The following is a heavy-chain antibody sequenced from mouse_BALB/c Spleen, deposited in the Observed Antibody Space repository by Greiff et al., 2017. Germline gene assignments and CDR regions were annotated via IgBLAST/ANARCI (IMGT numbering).Heavy chain of an antibody. CDR3: NVYGRDAMDY. J-gene: IGHJ4*01. CDR1: GFNIKDYS. V-gene: IGHV14-4*02. D-gene: IGHD1-1*01. CDR2: IDPENGDT. Sequence: DVQLQESGAELVRSGASVKLSCTASGFNIKDYSMHWVKQRPEQGLEWIGWIDPENGDTESAPKFQGKATMTADTSSNTAYLQLSSLTSEDTAVYYCNVYGRDAMDYWGQGTSVTVSS.